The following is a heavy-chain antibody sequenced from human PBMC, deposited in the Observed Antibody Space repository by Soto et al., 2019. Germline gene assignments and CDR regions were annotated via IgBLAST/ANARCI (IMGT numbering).Heavy chain of an antibody. CDR1: GYTFTKFC. J-gene: IGHJ4*02. V-gene: IGHV1-46*03. CDR2: VNPGGVGP. D-gene: IGHD3-16*01. Sequence: QVQLVQSGVEVKKPGASVQVSCKASGYTFTKFCMHWVRQAPGQGLEWVGRVNPGGVGPTYAQKFQGRVTMKRDTATSSVYMELSNLRSEDTAVYYCAAAGAAPYTGFNYWGQGTLGTVSS. CDR3: AAAGAAPYTGFNY.